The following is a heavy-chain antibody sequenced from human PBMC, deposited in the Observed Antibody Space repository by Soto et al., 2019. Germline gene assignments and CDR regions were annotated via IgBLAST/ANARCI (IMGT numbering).Heavy chain of an antibody. CDR2: IIPIFGTA. Sequence: ASVKVSCKASGGTFSSYAISWVRQAPGQGLEWMGGIIPIFGTANYAQKFQGRVTITADESTSTAYMELSSLRSEDMAVYYCASCARGSSHYYYYYMDVWGKGTTVTVSS. CDR3: ASCARGSSHYYYYYMDV. D-gene: IGHD6-6*01. J-gene: IGHJ6*03. V-gene: IGHV1-69*13. CDR1: GGTFSSYA.